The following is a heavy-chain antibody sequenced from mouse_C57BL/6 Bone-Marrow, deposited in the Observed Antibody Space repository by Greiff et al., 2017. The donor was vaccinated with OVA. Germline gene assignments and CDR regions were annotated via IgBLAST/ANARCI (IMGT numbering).Heavy chain of an antibody. Sequence: VQLQQSGPVLVKPGASVKMSCKASGYTFTDYYMNWVKQSHGKSLEWIGVINPYNGGTSYNQKFKGKATLTVDTSSSTAYMELNSLTSEDSAVYCGARWVRRYFDDWGTGTTVTVSS. CDR1: GYTFTDYY. D-gene: IGHD2-14*01. CDR3: ARWVRRYFDD. CDR2: INPYNGGT. V-gene: IGHV1-19*01. J-gene: IGHJ1*03.